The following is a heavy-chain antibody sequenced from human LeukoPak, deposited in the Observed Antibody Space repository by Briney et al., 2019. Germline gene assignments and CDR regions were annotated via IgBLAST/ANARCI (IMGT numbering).Heavy chain of an antibody. D-gene: IGHD5-12*01. J-gene: IGHJ4*02. Sequence: GGSLRLTCTASGFTFSRYWMTWVRQAPGKGLEWVANIKEDGSAKYYVDSMKGRFTISRDNAKNSLYLQINSLRAEDTAVYYCARDSPGYGGYSYWGQGTLVTVSS. CDR2: IKEDGSAK. CDR3: ARDSPGYGGYSY. V-gene: IGHV3-7*04. CDR1: GFTFSRYW.